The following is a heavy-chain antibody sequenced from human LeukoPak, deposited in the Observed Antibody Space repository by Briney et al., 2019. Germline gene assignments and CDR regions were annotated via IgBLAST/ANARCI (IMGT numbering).Heavy chain of an antibody. CDR2: LSASNGNT. D-gene: IGHD2-8*01. J-gene: IGHJ4*02. CDR1: GYTLSNFG. V-gene: IGHV1-18*01. CDR3: ARDLRELMGGDYYFDY. Sequence: ASVKVSCKASGYTLSNFGISWVRQAPGQGLEWMGWLSASNGNTSYAQKVRGRVTMTTDTSTNTAYLELTSLRSDDTAVYYCARDLRELMGGDYYFDYWGQGTLVTVSS.